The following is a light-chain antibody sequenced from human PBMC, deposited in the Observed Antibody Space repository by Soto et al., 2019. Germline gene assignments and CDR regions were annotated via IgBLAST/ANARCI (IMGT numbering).Light chain of an antibody. Sequence: DIQMTQSPSTLSASVGDRVTITCRASQSISSWLAWYQQKPGKAPKLLIYKASSLQSGVPSRFSGSGSGTEFTLTINSLQPDDFATYYCQQYNSYSTFGQGT. CDR1: QSISSW. CDR3: QQYNSYST. J-gene: IGKJ1*01. V-gene: IGKV1-5*03. CDR2: KAS.